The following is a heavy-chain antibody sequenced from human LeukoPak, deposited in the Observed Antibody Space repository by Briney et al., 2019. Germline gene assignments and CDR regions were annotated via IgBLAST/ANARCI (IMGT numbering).Heavy chain of an antibody. Sequence: QTLSLTCTVSGASFSSGDQYWNWIRQSPGESLEWIGSIHPSGTLYNNPSLESRVTMSMDTSKNQFSLNLNSVTAADTAVYFCSRGLDSRKLGYWGQGTLVTVSS. CDR3: SRGLDSRKLGY. V-gene: IGHV4-31*03. J-gene: IGHJ4*02. CDR1: GASFSSGDQY. CDR2: IHPSGTL. D-gene: IGHD3-22*01.